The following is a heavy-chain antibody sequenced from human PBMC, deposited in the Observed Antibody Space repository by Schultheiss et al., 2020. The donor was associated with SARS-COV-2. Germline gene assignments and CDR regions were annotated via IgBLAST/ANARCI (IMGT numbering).Heavy chain of an antibody. V-gene: IGHV4-59*12. D-gene: IGHD1-14*01. CDR2: MFYSGTT. J-gene: IGHJ6*03. CDR3: ARLTHPTVYYYYYMDV. Sequence: SETLSLTCTVSGGSISSYYWSWIRQPPGKGLEWIGYMFYSGTTKYNPSLKSRVTISVDTSKNQFSLKLSFVTAADTAVYYCARLTHPTVYYYYYMDVWGQGTMVTVSS. CDR1: GGSISSYY.